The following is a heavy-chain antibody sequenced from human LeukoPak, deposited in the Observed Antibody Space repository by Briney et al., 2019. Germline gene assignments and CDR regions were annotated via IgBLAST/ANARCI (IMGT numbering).Heavy chain of an antibody. D-gene: IGHD3-10*01. J-gene: IGHJ4*02. V-gene: IGHV4-61*01. CDR1: GASVSDGNYY. CDR3: ARDSRSMVRGVKGAFDY. Sequence: PSETLSLTCSVSGASVSDGNYYWSWIRQPPGKGLEWIGYMSYSESTKYNPSLKSRVTISVDKSKNQFSLHMSSVTAADTAVYYCARDSRSMVRGVKGAFDYRGQGTLVTVSS. CDR2: MSYSEST.